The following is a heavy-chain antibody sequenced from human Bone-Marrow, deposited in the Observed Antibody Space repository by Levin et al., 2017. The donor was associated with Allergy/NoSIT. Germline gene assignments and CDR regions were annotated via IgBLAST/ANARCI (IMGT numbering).Heavy chain of an antibody. CDR1: GFSFSSYA. CDR2: ISGSGGHT. D-gene: IGHD6-6*01. J-gene: IGHJ4*02. V-gene: IGHV3-23*01. CDR3: AKDRYSSSSGVNFDY. Sequence: GGSLRLSCAASGFSFSSYAMSWVRQAPGKGLEWVSTISGSGGHTSYADSVKGRFTISRDNSKNTLSLQMNSLRAEDTAVYFCAKDRYSSSSGVNFDYWGQGTLVTVSS.